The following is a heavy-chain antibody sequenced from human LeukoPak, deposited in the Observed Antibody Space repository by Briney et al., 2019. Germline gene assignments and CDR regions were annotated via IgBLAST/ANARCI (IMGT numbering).Heavy chain of an antibody. CDR1: GYTFTSYY. D-gene: IGHD3-3*02. CDR3: ASPLADPSHYYYGMDV. J-gene: IGHJ6*02. CDR2: INPSGGST. V-gene: IGHV1-46*01. Sequence: ASVKVSCKASGYTFTSYYIHWVRQAPGQGLEWMGIINPSGGSTSYAQKFQGRVTMTRDTSTSTVYMELSSLRSEDTAVYYCASPLADPSHYYYGMDVWGQGTTVTVSS.